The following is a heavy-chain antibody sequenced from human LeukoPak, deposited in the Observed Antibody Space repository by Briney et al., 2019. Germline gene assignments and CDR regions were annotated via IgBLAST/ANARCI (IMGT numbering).Heavy chain of an antibody. J-gene: IGHJ3*02. Sequence: GASVKVSCKASGYTFTGYYMHWVRQAPGQGLEWMGWINPNSGGTNYAQKFQGRVTMTRDTSISTAYMELSRLRSDDTAVYYCARAGEVYDYVWGSYRNDAFDIWGQGTMVTVSS. D-gene: IGHD3-16*02. CDR3: ARAGEVYDYVWGSYRNDAFDI. CDR2: INPNSGGT. V-gene: IGHV1-2*02. CDR1: GYTFTGYY.